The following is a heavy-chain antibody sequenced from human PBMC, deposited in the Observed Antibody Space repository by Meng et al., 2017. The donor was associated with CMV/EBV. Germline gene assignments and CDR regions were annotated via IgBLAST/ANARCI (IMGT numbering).Heavy chain of an antibody. CDR2: IRYDGSNK. Sequence: GESLKISCAASGFTFSSYGMHWVRQAPGKGLEWVAFIRYDGSNKYYADSVKGRFTISRDNSKNTLYLQMNGLRAEDTAVYYCAKDGYSGYDYDYWGQGTLVTVSS. V-gene: IGHV3-30*02. D-gene: IGHD5-12*01. CDR3: AKDGYSGYDYDY. CDR1: GFTFSSYG. J-gene: IGHJ4*02.